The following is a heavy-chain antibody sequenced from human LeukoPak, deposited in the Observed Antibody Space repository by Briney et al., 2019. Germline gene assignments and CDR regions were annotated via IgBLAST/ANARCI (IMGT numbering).Heavy chain of an antibody. D-gene: IGHD3-10*01. CDR3: AMLVYASGSPTSYLDY. V-gene: IGHV1-2*02. Sequence: ASVKVSCKTSGYTFTDYYIHWVRQAPGQGLEWMGWVSPNSGVTNYAQKFQGRVTMTRDTSITTAYMEVNRLRSDDTALYFCAMLVYASGSPTSYLDYWGQGTLVTVSS. CDR2: VSPNSGVT. CDR1: GYTFTDYY. J-gene: IGHJ4*02.